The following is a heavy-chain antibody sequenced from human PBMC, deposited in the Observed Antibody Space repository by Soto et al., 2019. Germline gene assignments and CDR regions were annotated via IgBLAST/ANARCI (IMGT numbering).Heavy chain of an antibody. Sequence: GGSLRLSCAASGFTFSSYGMHWVRQAPGKGLEWVAVISYDGSNKYYADSVKGRFTISRDNSKNTLYLQMNSLRAEDTAVYYCAKPLGSSWYRDYYYYGMDVWGQGTTVTVSS. CDR2: ISYDGSNK. CDR1: GFTFSSYG. CDR3: AKPLGSSWYRDYYYYGMDV. V-gene: IGHV3-30*18. J-gene: IGHJ6*02. D-gene: IGHD6-13*01.